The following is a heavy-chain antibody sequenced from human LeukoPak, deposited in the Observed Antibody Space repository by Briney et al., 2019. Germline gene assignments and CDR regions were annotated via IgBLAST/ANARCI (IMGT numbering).Heavy chain of an antibody. CDR2: ISGTGGYT. J-gene: IGHJ4*02. D-gene: IGHD3-16*01. CDR1: GFTFSSYA. CDR3: AKDPLDWGTIFFDY. V-gene: IGHV3-23*01. Sequence: PGGSLRLSCAASGFTFSSYAMNWVRQDPGKGLEWVSSISGTGGYTNYADSVKGRFTISRDNSKNTLYLQMNSLRAEDTAVYYCAKDPLDWGTIFFDYWGQGTLVTVSS.